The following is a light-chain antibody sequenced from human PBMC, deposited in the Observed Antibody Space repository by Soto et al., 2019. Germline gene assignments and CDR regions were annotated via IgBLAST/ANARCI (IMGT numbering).Light chain of an antibody. V-gene: IGKV3-11*01. J-gene: IGKJ4*01. CDR1: QSVGSY. CDR3: QPRSDWPST. Sequence: EIVLTQSPATLSLSPGDRATLSCRASQSVGSYLGWYQQRPGQAPRLLIYDASNRATGIPARFSGSGSGADFTLTSSSLDPECFAVYYCQPRSDWPSTFGGGTKVEIK. CDR2: DAS.